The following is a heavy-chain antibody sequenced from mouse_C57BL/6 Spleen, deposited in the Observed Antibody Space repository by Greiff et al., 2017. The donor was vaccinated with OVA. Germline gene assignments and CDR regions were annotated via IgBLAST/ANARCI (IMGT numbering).Heavy chain of an antibody. CDR3: ARGLLDYESRYYFDY. CDR2: ISYSGST. CDR1: GYSITSDY. Sequence: VQLKESGPGLAKPSQTLSLTCSVTGYSITSDYWNWIRKFPGNKLEYMGYISYSGSTYYNPSLKSRISITRDTSKNQYYLQLNSVTTEDTATYYGARGLLDYESRYYFDYWGQGTTLTVSS. V-gene: IGHV3-8*01. J-gene: IGHJ2*01. D-gene: IGHD2-4*01.